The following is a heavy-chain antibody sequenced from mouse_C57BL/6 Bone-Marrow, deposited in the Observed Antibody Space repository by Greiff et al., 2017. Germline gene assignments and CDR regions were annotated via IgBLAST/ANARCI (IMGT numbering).Heavy chain of an antibody. CDR1: GFKFTGYG. V-gene: IGHV1-58*01. Sequence: VQLQQSGAELVRPGSSVKLSCTTSGFKFTGYGINWVKQRPGQGLEWLGYIYIGNGYTEYNEKFKGKATLTSDTSSSTAYLPVSSLTSEDSAIYFWARDYYGSSPFAYWGQGTLVTVSA. D-gene: IGHD1-1*01. CDR2: IYIGNGYT. J-gene: IGHJ3*01. CDR3: ARDYYGSSPFAY.